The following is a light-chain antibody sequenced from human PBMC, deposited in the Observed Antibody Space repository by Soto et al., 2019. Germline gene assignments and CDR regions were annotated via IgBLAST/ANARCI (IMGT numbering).Light chain of an antibody. CDR3: NSYADSNKFV. J-gene: IGLJ1*01. CDR2: EVS. CDR1: SSDVGGYNY. V-gene: IGLV2-8*01. Sequence: QSALTQPPSASGSPGQSVTISCTGTSSDVGGYNYVSWYQQHPGKAPKLMIYEVSKRPSGVPDRFSGSKSGNTASLTVSGLQAEDEADYYCNSYADSNKFVFGSGNKV.